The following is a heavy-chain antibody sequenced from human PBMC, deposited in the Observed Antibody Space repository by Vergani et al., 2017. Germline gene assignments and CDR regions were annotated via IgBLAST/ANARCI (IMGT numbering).Heavy chain of an antibody. J-gene: IGHJ4*02. CDR1: GFTVSSNY. V-gene: IGHV3-53*01. CDR3: ARGLSDYYDSSGFYLAPSYFDY. D-gene: IGHD3-22*01. CDR2: IYSGGST. Sequence: EVQLVESGGGLIQPGGSLRLSCAASGFTVSSNYMSWVRQAPGKGLEWVSVIYSGGSTYYADSVKGRFTISRDNSKNTLYLQMNSLRAEDTAVYYCARGLSDYYDSSGFYLAPSYFDYWGQGTLVTVSS.